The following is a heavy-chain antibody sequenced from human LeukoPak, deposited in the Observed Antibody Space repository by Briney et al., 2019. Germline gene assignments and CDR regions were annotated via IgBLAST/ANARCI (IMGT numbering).Heavy chain of an antibody. V-gene: IGHV3-48*03. CDR3: ARGGIYTGSPFDY. D-gene: IGHD1-26*01. Sequence: SVKGRFTISRDNAKDSVNLQMDSLGVEDTAVYYCARGGIYTGSPFDYWGQGTLVTVSS. J-gene: IGHJ4*02.